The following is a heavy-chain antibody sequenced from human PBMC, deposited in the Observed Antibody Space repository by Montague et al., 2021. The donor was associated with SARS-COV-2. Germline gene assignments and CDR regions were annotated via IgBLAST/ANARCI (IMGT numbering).Heavy chain of an antibody. Sequence: SETLSLTRDVYGGSFSGYYWSWIRQPPGKGLEWIGEITHSGSTNHNPSLKSRVTISLDTSTNQFSLKLSSVTAADTAVYYCARGRYSSSWYGTKYYFDYWGQGTLVTVSS. J-gene: IGHJ4*02. CDR2: ITHSGST. V-gene: IGHV4-34*01. CDR3: ARGRYSSSWYGTKYYFDY. CDR1: GGSFSGYY. D-gene: IGHD6-13*01.